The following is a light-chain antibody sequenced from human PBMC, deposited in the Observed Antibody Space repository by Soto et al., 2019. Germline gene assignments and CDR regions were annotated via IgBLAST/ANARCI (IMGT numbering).Light chain of an antibody. CDR2: QAS. V-gene: IGKV1-5*03. CDR3: QQYQDFPWT. J-gene: IGKJ1*01. CDR1: QSISHW. Sequence: DIQMTQSPSTLSASVGDRVTITCRASQSISHWLAWYQQRPGEAPNLLIYQASNLESGVPSRFSGSGSETEFTLNISCVQSDDFATYYCQQYQDFPWTFGQGTEVEIK.